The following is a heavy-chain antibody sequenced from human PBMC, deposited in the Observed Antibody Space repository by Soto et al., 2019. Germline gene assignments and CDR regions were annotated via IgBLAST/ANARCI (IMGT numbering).Heavy chain of an antibody. J-gene: IGHJ3*02. CDR3: ATAYDSGSYYEGFDI. Sequence: ASVKVSCKVSGYTLTELSMHWVRQAPGKGLEWMGGFDPGDGETIYAQKFQGRVTMTEDTSTDTAYMELSSLRSEDTAVHYCATAYDSGSYYEGFDIWGQGTMVTVSS. CDR1: GYTLTELS. D-gene: IGHD1-26*01. CDR2: FDPGDGET. V-gene: IGHV1-24*01.